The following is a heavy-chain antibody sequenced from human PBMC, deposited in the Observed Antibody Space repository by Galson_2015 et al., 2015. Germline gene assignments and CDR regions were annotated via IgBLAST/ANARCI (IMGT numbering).Heavy chain of an antibody. J-gene: IGHJ3*02. D-gene: IGHD5-24*01. CDR2: INHSGST. CDR3: VRDTLDREAGDAFDI. V-gene: IGHV4-4*02. CDR1: GGSISSRNW. Sequence: ETLSLTCAVSGGSISSRNWWSWVRQPPGKGLEWIGEINHSGSTNNNPSLKSRVTISIDKSKNQFYLRLSSVAAADTAVYYCVRDTLDREAGDAFDIWGQGTLVTVSS.